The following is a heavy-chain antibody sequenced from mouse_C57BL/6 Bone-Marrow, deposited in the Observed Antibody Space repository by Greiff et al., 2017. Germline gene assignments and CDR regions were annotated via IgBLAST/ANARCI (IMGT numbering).Heavy chain of an antibody. CDR3: ARIHYDNYGSFAY. J-gene: IGHJ3*01. V-gene: IGHV3-6*01. CDR2: ISYDGSN. D-gene: IGHD2-1*01. Sequence: ESGPGLVKPSQSLSLTCSVTGYSITSGYYWNWIRQFPGNKLEWMGYISYDGSNNYNPSLKNRISITRDTSKNQFFLKLNSVTTEDTATYYCARIHYDNYGSFAYWGQGTLVTVSA. CDR1: GYSITSGYY.